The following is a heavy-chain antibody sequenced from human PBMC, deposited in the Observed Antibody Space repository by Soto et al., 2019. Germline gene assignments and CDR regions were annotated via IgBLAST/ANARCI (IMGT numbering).Heavy chain of an antibody. CDR2: IYYSGST. D-gene: IGHD3-16*01. CDR1: GGSISSYY. V-gene: IGHV4-59*01. Sequence: QVQLQESGPGLVKPSETLSLTCTVSGGSISSYYWSWIRQPPGKGLEWIEYIYYSGSTNYNHSLKSRVTITVDTAKDHFSLKLSSVTAADTAVYYCARDSLGRYAFDIWGQGTIVTVSA. J-gene: IGHJ3*02. CDR3: ARDSLGRYAFDI.